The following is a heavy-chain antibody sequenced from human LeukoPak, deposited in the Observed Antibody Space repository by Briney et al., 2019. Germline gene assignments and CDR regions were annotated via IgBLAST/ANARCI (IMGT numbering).Heavy chain of an antibody. J-gene: IGHJ5*02. V-gene: IGHV4-39*07. Sequence: SETLSLTCTVSGGSISSNSYYWGWIRQPPGKGLEWIGCIYYSGSTYYNPSLKSRVTISVDTSKNQFSLKLSSVTAADTAVYYCARDLQTRSGSSSWYLVVFDPWGQGTLVTVSS. CDR3: ARDLQTRSGSSSWYLVVFDP. CDR2: IYYSGST. D-gene: IGHD6-13*01. CDR1: GGSISSNSYY.